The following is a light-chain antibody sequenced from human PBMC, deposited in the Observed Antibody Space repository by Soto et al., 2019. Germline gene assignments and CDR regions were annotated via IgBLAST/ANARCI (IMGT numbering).Light chain of an antibody. CDR1: QSISIH. Sequence: DIQMTQSPSSLSASVGDRVIISCRASQSISIHLNWYQKKPGKAPELLIYAASNLQSGVPSRFGGSGSGTDFTLTISSLQPEDFATYYCQQSYRTPTFGGGTKVDIK. V-gene: IGKV1-39*01. J-gene: IGKJ4*01. CDR3: QQSYRTPT. CDR2: AAS.